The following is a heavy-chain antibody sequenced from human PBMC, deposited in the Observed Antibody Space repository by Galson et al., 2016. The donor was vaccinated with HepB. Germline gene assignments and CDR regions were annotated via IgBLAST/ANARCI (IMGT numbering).Heavy chain of an antibody. J-gene: IGHJ4*02. D-gene: IGHD6-19*01. CDR1: GFTFSDYN. V-gene: IGHV3-11*01. CDR3: TREMWLVEDY. CDR2: ISSSDSGT. Sequence: SLRLSCAASGFTFSDYNMNWFRQAPGKGLQWVAKISSSDSGTSYADSVKGRFTISRDNAQNSLFLQMNTLKAEDTAIYYCTREMWLVEDYWGQGTLVTVSS.